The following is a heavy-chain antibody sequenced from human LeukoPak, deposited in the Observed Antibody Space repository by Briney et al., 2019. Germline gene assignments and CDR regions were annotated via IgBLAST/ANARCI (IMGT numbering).Heavy chain of an antibody. V-gene: IGHV5-51*01. CDR2: IYPGDSDT. D-gene: IGHD4-17*01. CDR3: ARDGRRGGFYGDYEYRP. J-gene: IGHJ5*02. Sequence: GESLKISCKGSGYSFTSYWIGWVRQMPGKGLEWMGIIYPGDSDTRYSPSFQGQVTISADKSISTAYLQWSSLKASDTVMYYCARDGRRGGFYGDYEYRPWGQGTLVTVSS. CDR1: GYSFTSYW.